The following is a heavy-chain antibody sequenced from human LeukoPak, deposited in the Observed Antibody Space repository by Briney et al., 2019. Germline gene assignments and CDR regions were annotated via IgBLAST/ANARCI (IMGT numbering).Heavy chain of an antibody. J-gene: IGHJ4*02. V-gene: IGHV3-23*01. CDR2: VSGRGTET. CDR3: AKGWRLYSGYDSLFFDY. CDR1: TFKNHA. D-gene: IGHD5-12*01. Sequence: GGSLSLSCALTFKNHAVTWVRQAPGKGMAWGSSVSGRGTETYYADSVQGRLTISKDTSGSTVFLQMNSLRADDTAVYYCAKGWRLYSGYDSLFFDYWGQGTLVIVSS.